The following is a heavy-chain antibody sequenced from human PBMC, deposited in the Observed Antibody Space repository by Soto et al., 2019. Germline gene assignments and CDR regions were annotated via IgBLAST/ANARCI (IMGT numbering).Heavy chain of an antibody. J-gene: IGHJ4*02. CDR1: GFTFSSYA. CDR3: ATIQLFGYSSGWTLLDY. CDR2: ISYDGSNK. Sequence: HPGGSLRLSCAASGFTFSSYAMHWVRQAPGKGLEWVAVISYDGSNKYYADSVKGRFTISRDNSKNTLYLQMNSLRAEDTAVYYCATIQLFGYSSGWTLLDYWGQGTLVTGSS. D-gene: IGHD6-19*01. V-gene: IGHV3-30-3*01.